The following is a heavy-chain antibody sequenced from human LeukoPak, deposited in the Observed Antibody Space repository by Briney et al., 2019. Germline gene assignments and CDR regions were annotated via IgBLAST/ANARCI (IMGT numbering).Heavy chain of an antibody. J-gene: IGHJ4*02. CDR1: GFTFSSYS. V-gene: IGHV3-21*01. CDR3: ARAMLGGSYFDY. CDR2: ISSSSSYI. Sequence: GGSLRLSCAASGFTFSSYSMNWVRQAPGKGLEWVSSISSSSSYIYYADSVKGRFTISRDNAKNSLYLQMNSLRAEDTAAYYCARAMLGGSYFDYWGQGTLVTVSS. D-gene: IGHD1-26*01.